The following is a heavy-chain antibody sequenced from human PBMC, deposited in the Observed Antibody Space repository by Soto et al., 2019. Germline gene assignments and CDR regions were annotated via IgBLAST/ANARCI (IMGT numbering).Heavy chain of an antibody. D-gene: IGHD2-15*01. Sequence: QVQLQQWGAGLLKPSETLSLTCAVYGGSFSGYYWSWIRQPPGKGLEWIGEINHSGSTNYNPSLKSRVTISVATSKHQFSLKLSSVTAADTAVYYCARGGYCSGGSCYTPENDYWGQGTLVTVSS. J-gene: IGHJ4*02. CDR1: GGSFSGYY. CDR3: ARGGYCSGGSCYTPENDY. CDR2: INHSGST. V-gene: IGHV4-34*01.